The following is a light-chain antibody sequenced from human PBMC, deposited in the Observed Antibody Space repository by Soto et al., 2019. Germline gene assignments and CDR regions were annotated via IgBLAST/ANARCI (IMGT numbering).Light chain of an antibody. CDR2: WAS. Sequence: DIVMTQSPDSLAVSLGESATINCKSSQSLLYSSNNKNFLAWYQQKPGQPPKLLFYWASTRQSGVPDRFSGSGSGTHFTLTINSLQSEDFAVYYCQPYNNWPLTFGGGTKVDIK. V-gene: IGKV4-1*01. J-gene: IGKJ4*01. CDR3: QPYNNWPLT. CDR1: QSLLYSSNNKNF.